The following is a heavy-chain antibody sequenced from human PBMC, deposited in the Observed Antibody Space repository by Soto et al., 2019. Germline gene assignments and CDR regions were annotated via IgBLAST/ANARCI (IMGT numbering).Heavy chain of an antibody. V-gene: IGHV4-39*01. Sequence: TLSLTCNVSGGSVGSSGNYWGWIRQAPGKGLEWIVSSYYSAGSSYNPSLKTRVTTSMDASTNEFSLTMTSVTAADTAVYYCARQTSRGYSSSWFFDDWGQGTLVTVSS. CDR1: GGSVGSSGNY. J-gene: IGHJ4*02. CDR3: ARQTSRGYSSSWFFDD. CDR2: SYYSAGS. D-gene: IGHD2-2*01.